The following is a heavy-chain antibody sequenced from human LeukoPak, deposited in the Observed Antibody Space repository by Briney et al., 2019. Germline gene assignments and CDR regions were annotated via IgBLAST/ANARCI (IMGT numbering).Heavy chain of an antibody. V-gene: IGHV3-23*01. Sequence: GRSLRLSCAASGFTCRNYYMHWVRQAPGKGLEWVSAISGSGGSTYYADSVKGRFTISRDSSKNTLYLQMNSLRAEDTAVYYCARPRSSSSRYYFYGLDVWGQGTTVTVSS. CDR2: ISGSGGST. CDR3: ARPRSSSSRYYFYGLDV. CDR1: GFTCRNYY. D-gene: IGHD6-6*01. J-gene: IGHJ6*02.